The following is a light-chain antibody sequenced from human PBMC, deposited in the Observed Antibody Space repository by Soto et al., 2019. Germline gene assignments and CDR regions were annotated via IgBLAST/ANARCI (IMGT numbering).Light chain of an antibody. CDR1: ISDVGGYNY. CDR2: DVS. J-gene: IGLJ1*01. Sequence: QSVLTQPRSVSGSPGQSVTISCTGTISDVGGYNYVSWYQQHPGKAPKPMIYDVSKRPSGVPDRFSGSKSGNTASLTISGLQAEDEADYYCCSYAGSYTYVFGAGTKVTVL. CDR3: CSYAGSYTYV. V-gene: IGLV2-11*01.